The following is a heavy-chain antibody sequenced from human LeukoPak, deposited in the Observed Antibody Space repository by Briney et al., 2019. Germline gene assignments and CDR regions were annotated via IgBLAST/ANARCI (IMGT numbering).Heavy chain of an antibody. CDR1: GGSISGSSYY. Sequence: SETLSLTCTVSGGSISGSSYYWGWIRQPPGKGLEWIGSIYYSGSTYYNPSLKSRVTISVDTSKNQFSLKLSSVTAADTAVYYCARDRGYSYGPNWFDPWGQGTLVTVSS. CDR2: IYYSGST. V-gene: IGHV4-39*07. CDR3: ARDRGYSYGPNWFDP. D-gene: IGHD5-18*01. J-gene: IGHJ5*02.